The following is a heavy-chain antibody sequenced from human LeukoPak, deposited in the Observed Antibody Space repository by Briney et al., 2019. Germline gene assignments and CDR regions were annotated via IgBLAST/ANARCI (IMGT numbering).Heavy chain of an antibody. V-gene: IGHV3-23*01. Sequence: GGSLRLSCAASGFTFSSYAMSWVRQAPGKGLEWVSAISGSGGSTYYADSVKGRFTISRDNSKNTLYLQMNSLRAEDTAVYYCAKDPDYYGSGSYAWVDYWGQGTLVTVSS. CDR2: ISGSGGST. CDR1: GFTFSSYA. D-gene: IGHD3-10*01. J-gene: IGHJ4*02. CDR3: AKDPDYYGSGSYAWVDY.